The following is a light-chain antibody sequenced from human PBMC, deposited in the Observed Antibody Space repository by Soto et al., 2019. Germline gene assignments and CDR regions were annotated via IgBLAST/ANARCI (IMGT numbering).Light chain of an antibody. CDR2: DVI. CDR1: SSDVGCYNY. CDR3: SSYTSSSTLV. J-gene: IGLJ2*01. Sequence: QSALSQPASVSGSPGQSITISCTGTSSDVGCYNYVSWYQQHPGKAPKLMIYDVINRPSGVSNRFSGSKSGNTASLTISGLQPEDEADYYCSSYTSSSTLVFGGGTKVTVL. V-gene: IGLV2-14*01.